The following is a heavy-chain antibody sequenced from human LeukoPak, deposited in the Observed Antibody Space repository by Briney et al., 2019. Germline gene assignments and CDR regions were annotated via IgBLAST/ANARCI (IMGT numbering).Heavy chain of an antibody. CDR1: GFTFDDYA. Sequence: GRSLRLSCAASGFTFDDYAMHWVRQAPGKGLEWVSGISWNSGSIGYADSVKGRFTISRDNAKNSLYLQMNGLRAEDTALYYCAKGRYGGNSFVDWGQGTLVTVSS. V-gene: IGHV3-9*01. D-gene: IGHD4-23*01. CDR3: AKGRYGGNSFVD. CDR2: ISWNSGSI. J-gene: IGHJ4*02.